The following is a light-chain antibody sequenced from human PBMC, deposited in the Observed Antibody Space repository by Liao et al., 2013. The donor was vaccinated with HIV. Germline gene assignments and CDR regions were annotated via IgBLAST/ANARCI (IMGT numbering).Light chain of an antibody. J-gene: IGLJ1*01. V-gene: IGLV3-1*01. CDR1: KLGRKY. CDR3: QVWDSDTDHYV. CDR2: QDN. Sequence: SNDLTQPPSVSVSPGQTASITCSGDKLGRKYVSWYQQKPGQSPVVVIYQDNTRPTGIPDRFSGSNSGNTATLTISRVEAGDEADYYCQVWDSDTDHYVFGTGTQVTVL.